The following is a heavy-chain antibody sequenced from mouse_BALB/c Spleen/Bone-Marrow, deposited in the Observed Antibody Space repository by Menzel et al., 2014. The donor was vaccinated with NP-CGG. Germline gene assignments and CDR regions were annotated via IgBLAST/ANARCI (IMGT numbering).Heavy chain of an antibody. D-gene: IGHD2-1*01. CDR3: VRPSYGNYGGFAY. CDR2: IRSKSNNYAT. CDR1: GFTFNTYA. Sequence: EVQGVESGGGLVQPKGSLKLSCAASGFTFNTYATNWVRQAPGKGLEWVARIRSKSNNYATYYADSVKDRFTISRDDSQSMLYLQMNNLKTEDTAMYYCVRPSYGNYGGFAYWGQGTLVAVSA. V-gene: IGHV10-1*02. J-gene: IGHJ3*01.